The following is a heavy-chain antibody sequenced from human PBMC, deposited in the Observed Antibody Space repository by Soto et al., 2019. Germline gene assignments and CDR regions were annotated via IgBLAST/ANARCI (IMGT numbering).Heavy chain of an antibody. CDR3: ARSVEGHFDY. J-gene: IGHJ4*02. Sequence: PSEILSLTCTVSGGSISSSSYYWGWIRQPPGKGLEWIGSIYYSGSTYYNPSLKSRVTISVDTSKNQFSLKLSDEDTAVYYCARSVEGHFDYWGQGTVVTVSS. CDR2: IYYSGST. D-gene: IGHD6-19*01. V-gene: IGHV4-39*01. CDR1: GGSISSSSYY.